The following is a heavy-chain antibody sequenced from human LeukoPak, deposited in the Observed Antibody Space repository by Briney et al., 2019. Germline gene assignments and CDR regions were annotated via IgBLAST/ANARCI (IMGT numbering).Heavy chain of an antibody. CDR3: ARIANYDFWSADPYYFDY. J-gene: IGHJ4*02. CDR2: ISGSGGST. D-gene: IGHD3-3*01. Sequence: GGSLRLSCAASGFTFSSYAMSWVRQAPGKGLEWVSAISGSGGSTYYADSVKGRFTISRDNSKNTLYLQMNSLRAEDTAVYYCARIANYDFWSADPYYFDYWGQGTLVTVSS. V-gene: IGHV3-23*01. CDR1: GFTFSSYA.